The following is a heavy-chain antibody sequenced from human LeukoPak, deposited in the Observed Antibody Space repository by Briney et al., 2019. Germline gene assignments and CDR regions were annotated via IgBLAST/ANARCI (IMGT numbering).Heavy chain of an antibody. Sequence: SETLSLTCTVSGGSISSSSYYWGWIRQPPGKGLEWIGSIYYSGSTYYNPSLKSRVTISVDTSKNQFSLKLSSVTAADTAVYYCARRYSSSWPYYYYYYMDVWGKGTTVTVSS. V-gene: IGHV4-39*01. CDR1: GGSISSSSYY. D-gene: IGHD6-13*01. CDR2: IYYSGST. J-gene: IGHJ6*03. CDR3: ARRYSSSWPYYYYYYMDV.